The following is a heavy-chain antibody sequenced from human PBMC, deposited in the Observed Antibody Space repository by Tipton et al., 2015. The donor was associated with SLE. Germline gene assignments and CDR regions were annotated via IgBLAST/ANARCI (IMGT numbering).Heavy chain of an antibody. CDR2: IYLSGNI. J-gene: IGHJ4*01. D-gene: IGHD3/OR15-3a*01. CDR3: ARYPPLHGTDDY. Sequence: GLVKPSETLSLTCAVSGYSISSSPNWGWIRQPPGKGLEWIGSIYLSGNIYYSPSLGSRVTISLDTSKNQVSLKLTSVTAADTAIYYCARYPPLHGTDDYWGQGTLVTVSS. CDR1: GYSISSSPN. V-gene: IGHV4-38-2*01.